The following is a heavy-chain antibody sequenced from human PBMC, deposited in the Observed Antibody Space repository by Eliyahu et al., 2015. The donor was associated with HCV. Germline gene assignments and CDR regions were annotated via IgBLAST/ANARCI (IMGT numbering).Heavy chain of an antibody. CDR2: ISWNSGSI. CDR3: AKSLSSVVAAKGPDY. J-gene: IGHJ4*02. CDR1: GXTFDDYA. D-gene: IGHD2-15*01. Sequence: EVQLVESGGGLVQPGRSLRLSXAXSGXTFDDYAMHXXRQAPGXGLEWVSGISWNSGSIGYADSVKGRFTISRDNAKNSLYLQMNSLRAEDTALYYCAKSLSSVVAAKGPDYWGQGTLVTVSS. V-gene: IGHV3-9*01.